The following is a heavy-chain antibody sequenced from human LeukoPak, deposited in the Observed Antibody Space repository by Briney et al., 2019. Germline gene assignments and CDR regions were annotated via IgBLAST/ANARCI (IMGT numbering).Heavy chain of an antibody. CDR1: GYTFTSYG. D-gene: IGHD3-3*01. CDR3: ARAPTNYDFWSGYYQGSLYYYYGMDV. CDR2: ISAYNGNT. Sequence: ASVKVSCKASGYTFTSYGISWVRQAPGQGLEWMGWISAYNGNTNYAQKLQGRVTMTTDTSTSTAYMELRSLRSDDTAVYYCARAPTNYDFWSGYYQGSLYYYYGMDVWGRGTTVTVSS. J-gene: IGHJ6*02. V-gene: IGHV1-18*01.